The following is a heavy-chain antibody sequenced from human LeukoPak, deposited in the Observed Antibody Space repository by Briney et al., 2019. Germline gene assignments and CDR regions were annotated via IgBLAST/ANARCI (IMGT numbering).Heavy chain of an antibody. CDR1: GFKFDEYA. Sequence: GRSLRLSCAASGFKFDEYAMHWVRLPPGKGLEWVSGISWDSAIIGYEDSVKGRFTTSRDNAKNSLYLQMNSLTAEDTALYYCAKVRFPADRAAAFDFWGQGTMVTVSS. CDR2: ISWDSAII. J-gene: IGHJ3*01. CDR3: AKVRFPADRAAAFDF. V-gene: IGHV3-9*01. D-gene: IGHD1-14*01.